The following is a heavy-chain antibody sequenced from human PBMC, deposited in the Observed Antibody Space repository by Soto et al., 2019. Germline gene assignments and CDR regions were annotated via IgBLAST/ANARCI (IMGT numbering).Heavy chain of an antibody. Sequence: QVLMVQSGAEVKKPGSSVKVSCRAGRGSFSASGFSWVRQAPGQGLEWVGGLIPIFGTANYAQKFQDRVTVTADESTNTGYMELSSLRSEDTAVYSCARSAYSYGPNMDWGQGTLVTVSS. CDR1: RGSFSASG. CDR3: ARSAYSYGPNMD. CDR2: LIPIFGTA. J-gene: IGHJ4*02. D-gene: IGHD5-18*01. V-gene: IGHV1-69*01.